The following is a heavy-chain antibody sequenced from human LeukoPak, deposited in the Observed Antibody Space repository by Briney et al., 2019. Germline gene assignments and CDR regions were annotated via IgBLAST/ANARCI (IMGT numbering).Heavy chain of an antibody. CDR3: ARERLAYYGSGGYANWFDP. V-gene: IGHV6-1*01. D-gene: IGHD3-10*01. J-gene: IGHJ5*02. CDR2: TYYRSTWYN. Sequence: SQTLSLTCAISGDSVSSNSVTWNWIRQSPSRGLEWLGRTYYRSTWYNDYAVSVRGRITVNPDTSKNQFSLKLSSVTAADTAVYYCARERLAYYGSGGYANWFDPWGQGTLVTVSS. CDR1: GDSVSSNSVT.